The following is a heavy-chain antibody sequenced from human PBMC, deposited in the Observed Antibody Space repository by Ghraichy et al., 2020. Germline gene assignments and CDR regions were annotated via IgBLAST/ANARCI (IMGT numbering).Heavy chain of an antibody. D-gene: IGHD7-27*01. V-gene: IGHV3-15*01. CDR2: IKPITDPETI. CDR1: GFTFRNAW. Sequence: GESLNISCAASGFTFRNAWMNWVRQAPGKGLEWVGRIKPITDPETIVYAAPVRGRFTILRDDSRNTLYLQMNSLKSDDTAIYYCTTETPYSHNWGSLNDVFGVWGQGTMVTVSA. J-gene: IGHJ3*01. CDR3: TTETPYSHNWGSLNDVFGV.